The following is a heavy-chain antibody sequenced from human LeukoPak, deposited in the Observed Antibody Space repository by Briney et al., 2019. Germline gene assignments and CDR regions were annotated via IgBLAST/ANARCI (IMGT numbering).Heavy chain of an antibody. Sequence: SETLSLTCSVSGGSISSSSYYWGWIRQPPGKGLEWIGSFYYSGSTYYNPSLKSRVTISVDTSKNQFSLKLISVTAADTAVYYCARVPSGDGYGYFDYWGQGTLITVSS. J-gene: IGHJ4*02. CDR3: ARVPSGDGYGYFDY. CDR2: FYYSGST. V-gene: IGHV4-39*01. D-gene: IGHD5-24*01. CDR1: GGSISSSSYY.